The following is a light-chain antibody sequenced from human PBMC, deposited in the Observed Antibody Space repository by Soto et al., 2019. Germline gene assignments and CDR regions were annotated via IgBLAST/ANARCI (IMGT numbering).Light chain of an antibody. V-gene: IGKV1-39*01. J-gene: IGKJ1*01. CDR3: QESDDNSVT. CDR1: QSIDRY. Sequence: DIQMTQSPASLSASVGDRVTITCRASQSIDRYLNWYLQKPGRAPQLLITAASTLQSGVPSRFSGSGSGTDFTLTISSLQPEDFATYYCQESDDNSVTFGQGTKVDIK. CDR2: AAS.